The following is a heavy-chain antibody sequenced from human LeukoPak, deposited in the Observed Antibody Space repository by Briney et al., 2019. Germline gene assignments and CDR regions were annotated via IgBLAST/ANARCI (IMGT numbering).Heavy chain of an antibody. J-gene: IGHJ4*02. V-gene: IGHV1-2*02. CDR1: GYTFTAYY. CDR2: INPNSGGT. CDR3: ARGPVVVTATLFDY. D-gene: IGHD2-21*02. Sequence: ASVKVSCKASGYTFTAYYIHWVRQAPGQGLEWMGWINPNSGGTNSAQKFQGRVTMTRDTSITTAIMELSSLISDDTAVYYCARGPVVVTATLFDYWGQGTLVTVSP.